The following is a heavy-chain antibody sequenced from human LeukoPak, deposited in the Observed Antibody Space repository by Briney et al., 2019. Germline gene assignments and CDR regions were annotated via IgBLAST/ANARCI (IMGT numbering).Heavy chain of an antibody. CDR1: GGSISSYY. CDR3: ARDYTPTTVTRIHCYYYYMDV. Sequence: PSETLSLTCTVSGGSISSYYWSWIRQPAGKGLEWIGRIYTSGSTNYNPSLKSRVTMSVDTSKNQFSLKLSSVTAADTAVYYCARDYTPTTVTRIHCYYYYMDVWGKGTTVTVSS. CDR2: IYTSGST. J-gene: IGHJ6*03. D-gene: IGHD4-17*01. V-gene: IGHV4-4*07.